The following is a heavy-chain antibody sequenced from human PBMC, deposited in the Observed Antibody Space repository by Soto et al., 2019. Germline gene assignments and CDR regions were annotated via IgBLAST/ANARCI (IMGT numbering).Heavy chain of an antibody. Sequence: PSVKVSCNASGYTFTNYSISWARQATGQGIEWMGWLSAYNRNTNYARKLQGRVTMTIDTPTTTVYMEMRILRTDDTAVYYCARDFPETRRTYCCGMDVWGQGTTVTFSS. V-gene: IGHV1-18*01. J-gene: IGHJ6*02. CDR2: LSAYNRNT. CDR3: ARDFPETRRTYCCGMDV. D-gene: IGHD2-21*01. CDR1: GYTFTNYS.